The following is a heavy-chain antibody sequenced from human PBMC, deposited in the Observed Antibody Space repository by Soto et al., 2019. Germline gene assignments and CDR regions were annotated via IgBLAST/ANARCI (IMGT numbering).Heavy chain of an antibody. CDR2: IIPIFGTA. V-gene: IGHV1-69*13. Sequence: SVKVSCKASGCTFSSYSISWVRQAPGQGLEWMGGIIPIFGTANYAQKFQGRVTITADESTSTAYMELSSLRSEDTAVYYCARDRSPRSERPFDYWGQGTLVTVSS. J-gene: IGHJ4*02. D-gene: IGHD1-1*01. CDR1: GCTFSSYS. CDR3: ARDRSPRSERPFDY.